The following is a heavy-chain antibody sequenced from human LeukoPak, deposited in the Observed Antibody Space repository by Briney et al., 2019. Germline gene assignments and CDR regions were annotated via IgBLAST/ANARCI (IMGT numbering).Heavy chain of an antibody. CDR3: ARFSGTYYSYFDY. Sequence: GESLKISCKASGYSFTNYYIGWARQMPGRGLEWMGVIYVADPDTKYSSSFQGQVTISADKSISTAYLQWSSLQASDTAMYYCARFSGTYYSYFDYWGQGILVTVSS. J-gene: IGHJ4*02. D-gene: IGHD1-26*01. CDR2: IYVADPDT. CDR1: GYSFTNYY. V-gene: IGHV5-51*01.